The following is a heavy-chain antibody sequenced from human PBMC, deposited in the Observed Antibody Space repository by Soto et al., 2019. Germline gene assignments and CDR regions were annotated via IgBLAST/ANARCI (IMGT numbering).Heavy chain of an antibody. Sequence: PWWSLRLSCSFSGFTFSKYAMHWVRQAPGKGLEYVSGITSEGDRTWHADSVKDRFTISRDNSKNTLFLQMSSLRVEDTAIYFCVKGNQLLRYYFEFWGLEPWSPS. CDR1: GFTFSKYA. V-gene: IGHV3-64D*06. CDR2: ITSEGDRT. D-gene: IGHD3-9*01. CDR3: VKGNQLLRYYFEF. J-gene: IGHJ4*01.